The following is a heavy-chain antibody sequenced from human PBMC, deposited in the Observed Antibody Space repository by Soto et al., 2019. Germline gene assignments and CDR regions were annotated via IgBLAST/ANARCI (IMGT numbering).Heavy chain of an antibody. Sequence: QVQLVQSGAEVKKPGASVKVSCKASGYTFTGYYMHWVRQAPGQGLEWMGWINPNSGGTNYAQKFQGWVTMTRDTSISTAYMELSRLRSDDTAVYYRARAQAYCSGGSCYWGDNWFDPWGQGTLVTVSS. J-gene: IGHJ5*02. V-gene: IGHV1-2*04. D-gene: IGHD2-15*01. CDR3: ARAQAYCSGGSCYWGDNWFDP. CDR2: INPNSGGT. CDR1: GYTFTGYY.